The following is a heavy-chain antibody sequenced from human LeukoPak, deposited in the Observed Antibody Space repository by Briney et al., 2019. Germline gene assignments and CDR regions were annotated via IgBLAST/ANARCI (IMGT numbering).Heavy chain of an antibody. Sequence: SETLSLNCTVSGGSISSYYWSWIRQPPGKGLEWIGYIYYSGSTNYNPSLKSRVTISVDTSKNQFSLKLSSVTAADTAVYYCARMRAEIDYWGRGTLVTVSS. D-gene: IGHD5-24*01. J-gene: IGHJ4*02. CDR1: GGSISSYY. CDR2: IYYSGST. CDR3: ARMRAEIDY. V-gene: IGHV4-59*01.